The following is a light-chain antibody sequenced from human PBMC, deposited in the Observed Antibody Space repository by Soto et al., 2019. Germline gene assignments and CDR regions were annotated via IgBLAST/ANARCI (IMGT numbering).Light chain of an antibody. CDR2: GAS. CDR3: QQHNNWPGT. Sequence: EIVMTQSPATLSVSPGERATLSCRASQSISSNLAWYQQKPGQTPRLLIYGASTRATGIPARFSGSGSRTECTLTINSLQSEDFAVYYCQQHNNWPGTFGQGTRVEIK. J-gene: IGKJ1*01. CDR1: QSISSN. V-gene: IGKV3-15*01.